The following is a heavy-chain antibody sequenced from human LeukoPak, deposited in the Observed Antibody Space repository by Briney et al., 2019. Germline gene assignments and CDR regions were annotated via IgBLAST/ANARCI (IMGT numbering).Heavy chain of an antibody. J-gene: IGHJ4*02. D-gene: IGHD2-15*01. CDR3: AKLGYGFDY. CDR2: ISYNGIDE. Sequence: GGPLRLSCEVSGFTFRDYSIHWFRQAPGGGLEWVAHISYNGIDEHYAGSVKGRFTVSRDDSKNTAYLLMSGLTTEDTAFYYCAKLGYGFDYWGQGTLVIVTS. V-gene: IGHV3-30*18. CDR1: GFTFRDYS.